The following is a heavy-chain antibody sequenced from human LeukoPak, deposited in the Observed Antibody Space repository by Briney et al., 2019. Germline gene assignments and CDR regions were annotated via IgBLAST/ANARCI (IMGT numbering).Heavy chain of an antibody. CDR2: INRSGTT. V-gene: IGHV4-34*01. Sequence: PSETLSLTCAVYGGSFSGYYWSWIRQPPGKGLEWIGGINRSGTTKYNPSLKSRVTISVDTSKNQFSLKLSSVTAADTAVYYCASGVVPAVSHYWGQGTLVTVSS. J-gene: IGHJ4*02. CDR3: ASGVVPAVSHY. CDR1: GGSFSGYY. D-gene: IGHD2-2*01.